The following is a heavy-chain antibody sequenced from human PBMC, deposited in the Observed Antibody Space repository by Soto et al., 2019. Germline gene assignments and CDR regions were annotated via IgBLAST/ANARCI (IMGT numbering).Heavy chain of an antibody. Sequence: VGSLRLSCAASGFNFSTYDMHWVRQATGKGLEWVSGIGTAGDTYYSGSVKGRFTISRENAKNSLYLQVNSLRAGDTAVYYCARGIPPDVWGQGTTVTVSS. CDR1: GFNFSTYD. J-gene: IGHJ6*02. V-gene: IGHV3-13*04. CDR2: IGTAGDT. CDR3: ARGIPPDV.